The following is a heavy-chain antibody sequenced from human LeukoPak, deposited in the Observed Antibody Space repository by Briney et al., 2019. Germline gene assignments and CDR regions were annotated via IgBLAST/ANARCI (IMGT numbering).Heavy chain of an antibody. J-gene: IGHJ6*03. CDR2: IYTSGST. CDR1: GGSISSGSYY. Sequence: PSETLSLTCTVSGGSISSGSYYWSWIRQPAGKGLEWIGRIYTSGSTNYNPSLKSRVTISVDTSKNQFSLKLSSVTAADTAVYYCARDLVVVVAATPYYYYYMDVWGKGTTVTISS. D-gene: IGHD2-15*01. V-gene: IGHV4-61*02. CDR3: ARDLVVVVAATPYYYYYMDV.